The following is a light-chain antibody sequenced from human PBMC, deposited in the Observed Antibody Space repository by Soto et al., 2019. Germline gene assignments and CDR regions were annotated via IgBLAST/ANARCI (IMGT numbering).Light chain of an antibody. CDR3: QQYHKWPPFT. CDR1: QSVSSSY. V-gene: IGKV3-20*01. CDR2: GAS. J-gene: IGKJ4*01. Sequence: EIVLTQSPGTLSLSPGERATLSCRASQSVSSSYLAWYQQKPGQAPRLLIYGASSRATGIPDRFSGSGSGTDFTLTISRLEPEDFAVYYCQQYHKWPPFTFGGGTKVDIK.